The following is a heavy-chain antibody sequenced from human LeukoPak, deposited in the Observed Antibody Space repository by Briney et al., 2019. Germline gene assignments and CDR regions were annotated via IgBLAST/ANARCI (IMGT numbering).Heavy chain of an antibody. Sequence: PGGSLRLPCAASGFPLRRNWMSWVRQPPGKGLEGVANIKQDGSKKSYVDSVKGRFTISRDNANNLLYLQMNSLRAEDTAVYYCARESFAARWDWGQGTLVTVSS. D-gene: IGHD6-6*01. CDR3: ARESFAARWD. V-gene: IGHV3-7*01. CDR2: IKQDGSKK. J-gene: IGHJ4*02. CDR1: GFPLRRNW.